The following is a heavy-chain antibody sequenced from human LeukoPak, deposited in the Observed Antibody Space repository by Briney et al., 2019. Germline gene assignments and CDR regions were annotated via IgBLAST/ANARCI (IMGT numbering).Heavy chain of an antibody. D-gene: IGHD5-24*01. J-gene: IGHJ6*02. CDR2: MYYSGST. Sequence: SETLSLTCPVSGASISSHYWSWIRQPPGKGLEWIGNMYYSGSTNCNPTLKSRVTISADTDTSKNQFSLKVNSVTAADTAVYYCARLPLEIYGMDVWGQGTTVIVSS. V-gene: IGHV4-59*08. CDR3: ARLPLEIYGMDV. CDR1: GASISSHY.